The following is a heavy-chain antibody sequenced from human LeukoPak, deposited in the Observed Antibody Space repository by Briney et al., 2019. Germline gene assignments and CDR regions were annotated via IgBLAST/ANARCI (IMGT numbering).Heavy chain of an antibody. Sequence: GGSLRLSCAASGFTFSSYSMNWVRQAPGKGLEWVSSISSSSSYIYDADSVKGRFTISRDNAKNSLYLQMNSPRAEDTAVYYCARDFDSCSSTSCYTSSAFDIWGQGTMVTVSS. CDR2: ISSSSSYI. D-gene: IGHD2-2*02. J-gene: IGHJ3*02. CDR1: GFTFSSYS. V-gene: IGHV3-21*01. CDR3: ARDFDSCSSTSCYTSSAFDI.